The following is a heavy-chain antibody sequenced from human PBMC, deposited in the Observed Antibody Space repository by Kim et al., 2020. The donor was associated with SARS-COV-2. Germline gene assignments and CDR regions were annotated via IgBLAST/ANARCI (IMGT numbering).Heavy chain of an antibody. CDR2: ISSSGSTI. J-gene: IGHJ3*02. CDR3: ARDGVYDSSGYYYFLGAFDI. D-gene: IGHD3-22*01. Sequence: GGSLRLSCAASGFTFSSYEMNWVRQAPGKGLEWVSYISSSGSTIYYADSVKGRFTISRDNAKNSLYLQMNSLRAEDTAVYYCARDGVYDSSGYYYFLGAFDIWGQGTMVTVSS. V-gene: IGHV3-48*03. CDR1: GFTFSSYE.